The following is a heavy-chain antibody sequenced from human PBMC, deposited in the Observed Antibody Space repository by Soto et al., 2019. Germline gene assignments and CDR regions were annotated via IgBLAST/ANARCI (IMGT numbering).Heavy chain of an antibody. CDR1: GYTFTSYG. Sequence: GASVKVSCKASGYTFTSYGISWVRQAPGQGLEWMGWISAYNGSTSYAQKFQGRVTMTRDTSTSTVYMELSSLRSEDTAVYYCARADSGYDWYYYGMDVWGQGTTVTVSS. J-gene: IGHJ6*02. D-gene: IGHD5-12*01. V-gene: IGHV1-18*01. CDR3: ARADSGYDWYYYGMDV. CDR2: ISAYNGST.